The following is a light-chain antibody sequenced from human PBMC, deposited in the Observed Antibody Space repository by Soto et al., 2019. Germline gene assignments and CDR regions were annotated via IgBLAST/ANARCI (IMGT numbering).Light chain of an antibody. CDR3: QQRSNWLIT. V-gene: IGKV3D-20*02. J-gene: IGKJ5*01. Sequence: DIVLTQSPGPLSLSPGERATLSCMASQSVSNNYLAWYQQKPGQAPRLLIYGASNRATGIPDRFSGSGSGTDFTLTISSLQSEDVAVYYCQQRSNWLITLGQGTRLEIK. CDR2: GAS. CDR1: QSVSNNY.